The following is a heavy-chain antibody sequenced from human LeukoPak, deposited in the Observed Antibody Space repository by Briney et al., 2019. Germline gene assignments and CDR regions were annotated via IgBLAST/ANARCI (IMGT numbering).Heavy chain of an antibody. CDR3: AREVVGAKYDY. Sequence: PETLSLTCAVYGGSFSGYYWSWIRQPPGKGLEWIGEINHSGSTNYNPSLKSRVTISVDTSKNQFSLKLSSVTAADTAVYYCAREVVGAKYDYWGQGTLVTVSS. J-gene: IGHJ4*02. CDR1: GGSFSGYY. CDR2: INHSGST. D-gene: IGHD1-26*01. V-gene: IGHV4-34*01.